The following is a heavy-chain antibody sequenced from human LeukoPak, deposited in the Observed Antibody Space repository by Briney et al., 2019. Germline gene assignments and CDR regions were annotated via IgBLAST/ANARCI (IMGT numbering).Heavy chain of an antibody. CDR3: AKDDIVGATSFLIDY. CDR1: GFTFSSYG. Sequence: GRSLRLSCAASGFTFSSYGMHWVRQAPGKGLEWVAVISYDESNKYYADSVKGRFTISRDNSKNMLYLQMNSLRVEDTAVYYCAKDDIVGATSFLIDYWGQGTLVTVSS. J-gene: IGHJ4*02. V-gene: IGHV3-30*18. CDR2: ISYDESNK. D-gene: IGHD1-26*01.